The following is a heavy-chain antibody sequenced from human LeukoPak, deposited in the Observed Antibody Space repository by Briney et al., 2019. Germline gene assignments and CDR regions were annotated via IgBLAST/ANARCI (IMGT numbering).Heavy chain of an antibody. J-gene: IGHJ4*02. Sequence: PGGSLRLSCAASGFTFSSYAMHWVRQAPGKGLEWVAVIWYDGSNKYYADSVKGRFTISRDNSKNTLYLQMNSLRAEDTAVYYCARDLLGHSSGGHNWGQGTLVTVSS. CDR2: IWYDGSNK. CDR3: ARDLLGHSSGGHN. V-gene: IGHV3-33*08. D-gene: IGHD6-19*01. CDR1: GFTFSSYA.